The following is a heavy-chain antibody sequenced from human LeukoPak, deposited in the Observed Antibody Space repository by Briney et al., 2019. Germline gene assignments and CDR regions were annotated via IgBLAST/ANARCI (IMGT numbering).Heavy chain of an antibody. D-gene: IGHD2-21*02. J-gene: IGHJ4*02. Sequence: APGQGLEWMGWISAYNGDTNYAQMFQGRVTMTTDTSTSTAYMELRSLRSDDTAVYYCARDCGGDCYHHDYWGQGTLVTVSS. CDR3: ARDCGGDCYHHDY. V-gene: IGHV1-18*01. CDR2: ISAYNGDT.